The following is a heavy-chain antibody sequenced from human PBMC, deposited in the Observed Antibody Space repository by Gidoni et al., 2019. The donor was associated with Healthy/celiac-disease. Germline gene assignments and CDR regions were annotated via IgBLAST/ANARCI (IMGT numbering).Heavy chain of an antibody. CDR2: IYYSGST. CDR1: GSSISSGGYY. V-gene: IGHV4-31*03. Sequence: QVQLQESGPGLVKPSQTLSLTCTVSGSSISSGGYYWSWIRQHPGKGLEWIGYIYYSGSTYYNPSLKSRVTISVDTSKNQFSLKLSSVTAADTAVYYCARNYYDSSGYYEFDYWGQGTLVTVSS. CDR3: ARNYYDSSGYYEFDY. D-gene: IGHD3-22*01. J-gene: IGHJ4*02.